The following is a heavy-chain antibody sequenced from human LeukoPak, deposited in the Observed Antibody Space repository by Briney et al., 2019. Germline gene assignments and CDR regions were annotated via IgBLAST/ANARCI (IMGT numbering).Heavy chain of an antibody. Sequence: ASVKVSCKASGYTFTSYGISWVRQAPGQGLEWMGWISAYNGNTNYAQKLQGRVTMTTDTSTSTAYMELRSLRSDDTAVYYCARGGTIFGVVIIPVDYWGQGTLVTVSS. CDR2: ISAYNGNT. D-gene: IGHD3-3*01. J-gene: IGHJ4*02. V-gene: IGHV1-18*01. CDR3: ARGGTIFGVVIIPVDY. CDR1: GYTFTSYG.